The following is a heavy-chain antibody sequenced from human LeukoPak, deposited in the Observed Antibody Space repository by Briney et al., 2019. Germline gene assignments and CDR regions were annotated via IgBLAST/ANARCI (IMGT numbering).Heavy chain of an antibody. CDR2: MHYSGTT. Sequence: SETLSLTCIVSGGSISSSTSYWGWIRQPPGKGLEWIGSMHYSGTTYFNPSLKSRVTISVDTSKNQFSLRLTSVTAADSAVYYCAPYNSVQGWFDPWGQGTLVTVSS. V-gene: IGHV4-39*01. D-gene: IGHD5/OR15-5a*01. CDR3: APYNSVQGWFDP. J-gene: IGHJ5*02. CDR1: GGSISSSTSY.